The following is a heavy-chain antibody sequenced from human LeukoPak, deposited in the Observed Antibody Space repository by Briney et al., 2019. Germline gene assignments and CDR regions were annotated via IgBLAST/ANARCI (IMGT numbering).Heavy chain of an antibody. CDR1: GGTFXSYA. CDR3: ALTAARSPHYMDV. J-gene: IGHJ6*03. CDR2: IIPIFGTA. V-gene: IGHV1-69*05. Sequence: GGTFXSYAXXXVRQAPGQGLXXMGGIIPIFGTANYAQKFQGRVTMTTDTSTSTAYMELRSLRSDDTAMYYCALTAARSPHYMDVWGTGTTVTVSS. D-gene: IGHD6-6*01.